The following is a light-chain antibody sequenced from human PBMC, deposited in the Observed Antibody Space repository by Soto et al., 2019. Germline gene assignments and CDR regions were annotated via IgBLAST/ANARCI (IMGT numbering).Light chain of an antibody. CDR2: GAS. Sequence: PGERAALSCRASQGLNSAYLAWYQQKPGQAPRLLIYGASSRDSGIPDRFSGSGSGTDFTLTISSLQPEDFAVYFCHQDFNLPWTFGQGTKVDI. CDR3: HQDFNLPWT. V-gene: IGKV3D-7*01. CDR1: QGLNSAY. J-gene: IGKJ1*01.